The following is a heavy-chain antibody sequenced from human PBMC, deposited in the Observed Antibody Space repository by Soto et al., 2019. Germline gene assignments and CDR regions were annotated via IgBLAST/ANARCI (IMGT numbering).Heavy chain of an antibody. CDR3: AKYPEYSAYDGSYFDH. Sequence: GGSLRLSCAASGFTFSSYAMSWVRQAPAKGLEWVSIMSGTGGTTYYADSVKGRFTISRDNSKNTLYLQMYNLRGEDTAVYYCAKYPEYSAYDGSYFDHWGQGTLVTVSS. D-gene: IGHD5-12*01. J-gene: IGHJ4*02. CDR1: GFTFSSYA. V-gene: IGHV3-23*01. CDR2: MSGTGGTT.